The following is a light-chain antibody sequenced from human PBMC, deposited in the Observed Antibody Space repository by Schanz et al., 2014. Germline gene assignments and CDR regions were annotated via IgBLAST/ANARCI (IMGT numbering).Light chain of an antibody. CDR3: QSYDSSLSGPNWV. V-gene: IGLV2-14*03. CDR1: GSDIGGYDY. CDR2: DVS. Sequence: QSALTQPASVSGSPGQSITISCTGTGSDIGGYDYVCWYQHHPGKAPKLMIYDVSERPSGVSNRFSGSKSGNTASLTISGLQAEDEADYYCQSYDSSLSGPNWVFGGGTKLTVL. J-gene: IGLJ3*02.